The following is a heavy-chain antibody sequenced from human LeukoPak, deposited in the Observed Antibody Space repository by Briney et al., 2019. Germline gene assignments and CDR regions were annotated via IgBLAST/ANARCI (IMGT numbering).Heavy chain of an antibody. J-gene: IGHJ4*02. CDR1: GGSISTYY. Sequence: SETLSLTCTVSGGSISTYYWSWIRQPPGKGLEWIGYIHYSGSTNYNPSLKSRVTISKDTSNNQFSLKLSSVTAADTAVYYCAKVWELLSGFDYWGQGTLVTVSS. V-gene: IGHV4-59*01. CDR3: AKVWELLSGFDY. CDR2: IHYSGST. D-gene: IGHD1-26*01.